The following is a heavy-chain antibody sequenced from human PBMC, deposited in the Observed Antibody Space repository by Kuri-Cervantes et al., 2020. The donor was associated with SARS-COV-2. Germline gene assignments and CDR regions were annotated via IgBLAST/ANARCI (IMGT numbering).Heavy chain of an antibody. CDR3: ARATAMAPYYYYYYYMDV. Sequence: ASVKVSCKASGYTFTSYGISWVRQAPGQGLEWMGWISAYNANTNYAQKLQGRVTMTTDTSTSTAYMELRSLRSEDTAVYYCARATAMAPYYYYYYYMDVWGKGTTVTVSS. D-gene: IGHD5-18*01. V-gene: IGHV1-18*01. CDR2: ISAYNANT. CDR1: GYTFTSYG. J-gene: IGHJ6*03.